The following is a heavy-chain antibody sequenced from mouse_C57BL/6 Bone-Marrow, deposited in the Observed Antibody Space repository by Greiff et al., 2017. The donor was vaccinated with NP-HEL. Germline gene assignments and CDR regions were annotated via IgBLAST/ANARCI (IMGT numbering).Heavy chain of an antibody. CDR3: ASYYSNYEKGYFDY. CDR2: IYPGSGST. D-gene: IGHD2-5*01. CDR1: GYTFTSYW. V-gene: IGHV1-55*01. Sequence: QVQLQQPGAELVKPGASVKMSCKASGYTFTSYWITWVKQRPGQGLEWIGDIYPGSGSTNYNEKFKSKATLTVDTSSSTAYMQLSSLTSEDSAVYYCASYYSNYEKGYFDYWGQGTTLTVSS. J-gene: IGHJ2*01.